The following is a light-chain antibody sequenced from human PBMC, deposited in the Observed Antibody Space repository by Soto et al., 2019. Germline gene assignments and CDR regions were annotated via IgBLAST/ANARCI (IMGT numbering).Light chain of an antibody. CDR3: QQRSKGPPEYT. CDR2: DAS. CDR1: QSVSSY. V-gene: IGKV3-11*01. Sequence: EIVLTQSPATLSLSPGERATLSCRASQSVSSYLAWYQQKPGQAPRLLIYDASNRATGIPARFSGSGYGTDFTLTISSLEPEDFAVYYCQQRSKGPPEYTFGQGTKLEIK. J-gene: IGKJ2*01.